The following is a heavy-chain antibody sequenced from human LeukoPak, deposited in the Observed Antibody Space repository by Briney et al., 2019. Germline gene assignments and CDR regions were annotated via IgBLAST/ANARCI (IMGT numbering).Heavy chain of an antibody. V-gene: IGHV4-59*12. Sequence: PSETLSLTCTVSGGSISSYYWSWIRQPPGKGLEWIGYIYYSGSTNYNPSLKSRVTISVDTSKNQFSLKLSSVTAADTAVYYCARGRWIPVYAIGQQWLVFDYWGQGTLVTVSS. D-gene: IGHD6-19*01. CDR1: GGSISSYY. CDR3: ARGRWIPVYAIGQQWLVFDY. CDR2: IYYSGST. J-gene: IGHJ4*02.